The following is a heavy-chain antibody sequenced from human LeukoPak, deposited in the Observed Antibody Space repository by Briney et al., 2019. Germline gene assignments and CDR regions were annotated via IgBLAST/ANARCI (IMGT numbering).Heavy chain of an antibody. CDR2: INPTSGAT. D-gene: IGHD3-10*01. CDR3: ARAQSTYFYGSGSYYNVDF. Sequence: ASVKVSCKASGYTFTGYYIHWVRQAPGQGLEWMGWINPTSGATNFAQKFQGRVTMTRDTSISTAYMELSRLRSDDTAVYYCARAQSTYFYGSGSYYNVDFWGPGTLVTVSS. CDR1: GYTFTGYY. J-gene: IGHJ4*02. V-gene: IGHV1-2*02.